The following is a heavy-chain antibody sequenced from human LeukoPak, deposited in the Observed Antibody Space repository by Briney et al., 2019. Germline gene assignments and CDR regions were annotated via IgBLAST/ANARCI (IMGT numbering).Heavy chain of an antibody. CDR1: GGSISSYY. V-gene: IGHV4-59*08. D-gene: IGHD4/OR15-4a*01. CDR2: IYYSGST. J-gene: IGHJ4*02. CDR3: AGGHDYGDYLDY. Sequence: PSETLSLTCTVSGGSISSYYWSWIRQPPGKGLEWIGYIYYSGSTNYNPSLKSRVTISVDTSKNQFSLKLSSVTAADTAVYYCAGGHDYGDYLDYWGQGTLVTGSS.